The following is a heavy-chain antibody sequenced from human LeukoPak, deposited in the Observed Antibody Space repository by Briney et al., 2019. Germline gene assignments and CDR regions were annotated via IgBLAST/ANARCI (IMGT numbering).Heavy chain of an antibody. V-gene: IGHV4-34*01. Sequence: SETLSLTCAVYGGSFSGYYWSWIRQPPGKGLEWIGEINHSGSTNYDPSLKSRVTISVDTSKNQFSLKLSSVTAADTAVYYCAGNIVVVPAATIDDYWGQGTLVTVSS. J-gene: IGHJ4*02. CDR2: INHSGST. D-gene: IGHD2-2*01. CDR3: AGNIVVVPAATIDDY. CDR1: GGSFSGYY.